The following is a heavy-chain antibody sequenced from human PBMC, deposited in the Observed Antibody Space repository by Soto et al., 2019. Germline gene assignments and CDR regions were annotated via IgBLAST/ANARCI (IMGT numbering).Heavy chain of an antibody. J-gene: IGHJ4*02. Sequence: QMQLQESGPGLVKPSETLSLTCTVSGGSISSYYWSWIRQPPGKGLEWIGYIYYSGSTNYNPSLKSRVTISVDTSKNQFSLKLSSVTAADTAVYYCARDIGYDSTFDYWGQGTLVTVSS. CDR3: ARDIGYDSTFDY. V-gene: IGHV4-59*01. CDR2: IYYSGST. CDR1: GGSISSYY. D-gene: IGHD3-22*01.